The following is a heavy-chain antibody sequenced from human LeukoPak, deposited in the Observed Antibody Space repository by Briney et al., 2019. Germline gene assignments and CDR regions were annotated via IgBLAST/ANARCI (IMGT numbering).Heavy chain of an antibody. CDR3: ASPRGGYSYGYSYYYYCGMDV. Sequence: KTGGSLRLSCAASGFTFSSYSMNWVRQAPGKGLEWVSSISSSSSYIYYADSVKGRFTISRDNAKNSLYLQMNSLRAEDTAVYYCASPRGGYSYGYSYYYYCGMDVWGQGTTVTVSS. V-gene: IGHV3-21*01. J-gene: IGHJ6*02. CDR1: GFTFSSYS. CDR2: ISSSSSYI. D-gene: IGHD5-18*01.